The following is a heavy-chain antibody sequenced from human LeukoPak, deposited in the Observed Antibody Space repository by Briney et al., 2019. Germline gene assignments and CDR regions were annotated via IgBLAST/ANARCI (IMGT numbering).Heavy chain of an antibody. CDR2: SYYSGST. Sequence: SETLSLTCTVSGGSINSYYWSWIRQPPGKGLEWIGYSYYSGSTNYNPSLKSRVTISVDTSKNQFSLKLSSVPAADTAIYYCARHVSGSYSAFDYWGQGILVTVSS. J-gene: IGHJ4*02. CDR3: ARHVSGSYSAFDY. V-gene: IGHV4-59*08. CDR1: GGSINSYY. D-gene: IGHD1-26*01.